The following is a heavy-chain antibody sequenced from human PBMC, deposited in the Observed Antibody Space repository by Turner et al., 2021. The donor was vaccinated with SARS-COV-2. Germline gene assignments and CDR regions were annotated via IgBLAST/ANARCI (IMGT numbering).Heavy chain of an antibody. Sequence: QLQLQESGPGLVKPSETLSLTCTVSGDSVSSGVYYWSWNRQPPGKGLEWIGYTLHTGSTTYNPSLKSRVTISVDTSKHQFSLRLSSVTAADTAVYYCARVGLGNYCYGMDVWGQGTTVTVSS. CDR2: TLHTGST. CDR1: GDSVSSGVYY. CDR3: ARVGLGNYCYGMDV. V-gene: IGHV4-61*08. D-gene: IGHD3-22*01. J-gene: IGHJ6*02.